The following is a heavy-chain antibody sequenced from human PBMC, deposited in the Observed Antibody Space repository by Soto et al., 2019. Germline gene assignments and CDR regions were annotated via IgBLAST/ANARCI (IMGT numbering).Heavy chain of an antibody. V-gene: IGHV3-30-3*01. CDR2: ISYDGSNK. J-gene: IGHJ4*02. D-gene: IGHD1-1*01. CDR3: AREXXXXXWTPTFDY. Sequence: QVQLVESGGGVVQPGRSLRLSCAASGFTFSSYAMHWVRQAPGKGLEWVAVISYDGSNKYYADSVKGRFTISRDNSKNTLYLQMNSXXAXXTAVYYXAREXXXXXWTPTFDYWGQGTLVTVSS. CDR1: GFTFSSYA.